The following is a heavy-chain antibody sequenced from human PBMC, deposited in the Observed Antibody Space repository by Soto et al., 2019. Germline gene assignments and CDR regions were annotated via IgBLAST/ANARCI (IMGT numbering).Heavy chain of an antibody. CDR3: ARGLYYYDSSGNAYFDY. V-gene: IGHV4-34*01. CDR2: INHSGST. CDR1: GGSFSGYY. D-gene: IGHD3-22*01. Sequence: PSETLSLTCAVYGGSFSGYYWSWSRQPPGKGLEWIGEINHSGSTNYNPSLKSRVTISVDTSKNQFSLKLSSVTAADTAVYYCARGLYYYDSSGNAYFDYWGQGTLVTVSS. J-gene: IGHJ4*02.